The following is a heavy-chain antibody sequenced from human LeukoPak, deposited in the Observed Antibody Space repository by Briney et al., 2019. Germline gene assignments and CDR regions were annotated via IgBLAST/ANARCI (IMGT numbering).Heavy chain of an antibody. Sequence: PSETLSPTCAVPGGSISSYYWSWIRQPPRKGLKWIGDIYYSGSTNYNPSLNSRVTISVDTSKNQFSLKLSSVTAADTAVYYCASKSSSWYPDFQHWGQGTLVTVSS. D-gene: IGHD6-13*01. CDR1: GGSISSYY. J-gene: IGHJ1*01. CDR3: ASKSSSWYPDFQH. V-gene: IGHV4-59*01. CDR2: IYYSGST.